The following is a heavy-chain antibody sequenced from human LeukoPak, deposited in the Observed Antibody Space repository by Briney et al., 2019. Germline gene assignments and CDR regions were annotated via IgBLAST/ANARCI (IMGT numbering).Heavy chain of an antibody. V-gene: IGHV3-48*01. D-gene: IGHD3-22*01. CDR1: GFTFSSYS. CDR2: ISSSSSTI. Sequence: GGSLRLSCAASGFTFSSYSMNWVRQTPGKGLEWVSYISSSSSTIYYADSVKGRFTISRDNAKNSLYLQMNSLRAEDTAVYYCARVLHKRNYDGTDYYGFWGQGTLVTVSS. CDR3: ARVLHKRNYDGTDYYGF. J-gene: IGHJ4*02.